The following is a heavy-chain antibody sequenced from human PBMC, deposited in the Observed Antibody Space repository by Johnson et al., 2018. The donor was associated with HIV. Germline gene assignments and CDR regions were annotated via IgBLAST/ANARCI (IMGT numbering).Heavy chain of an antibody. CDR2: ISGSGGST. J-gene: IGHJ3*02. Sequence: VLLVESGGGLVQPGGSLRLSCAASGFTFSSYAMSWVRQAPGQGLEWVSAISGSGGSTNYADSVTGRFTISRDNSKNTLYLQMNSLRPEDTAVYYCARDDGSGIRVKGAFDIWGQGTWVAVSS. V-gene: IGHV3-23*04. CDR1: GFTFSSYA. CDR3: ARDDGSGIRVKGAFDI. D-gene: IGHD3-10*01.